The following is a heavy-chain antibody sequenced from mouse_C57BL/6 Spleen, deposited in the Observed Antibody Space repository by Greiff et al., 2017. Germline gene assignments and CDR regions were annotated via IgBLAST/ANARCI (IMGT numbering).Heavy chain of an antibody. CDR3: AREGDYYGSSYVDY. Sequence: EVKLVESEGGLVQPGSSMKLSCTASGFTFSDYYMAWVRQVPEKGLEWVANINYDGSSTYYLDSLKSRFIISRDNAKNILYLQMSSLKSEDTATYYCAREGDYYGSSYVDYWGQGTTRTVSS. J-gene: IGHJ2*01. D-gene: IGHD1-1*01. CDR1: GFTFSDYY. CDR2: INYDGSST. V-gene: IGHV5-16*01.